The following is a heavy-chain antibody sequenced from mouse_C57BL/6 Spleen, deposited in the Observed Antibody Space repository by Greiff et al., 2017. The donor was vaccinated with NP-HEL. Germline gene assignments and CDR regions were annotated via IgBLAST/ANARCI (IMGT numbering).Heavy chain of an antibody. J-gene: IGHJ1*03. V-gene: IGHV1-59*01. CDR3: ARVGGSSYRYFDV. D-gene: IGHD1-1*01. CDR1: GYTFTSYW. CDR2: IDPSDSYT. Sequence: QVQLQQPGAELVRPGTSVKLSCKASGYTFTSYWMHWVKQRPGQGLEWIGVIDPSDSYTNYNQKFKGKATLTVDTSSSTAYMQLSSLTSEDSAVYYCARVGGSSYRYFDVWGTGTTVTVSS.